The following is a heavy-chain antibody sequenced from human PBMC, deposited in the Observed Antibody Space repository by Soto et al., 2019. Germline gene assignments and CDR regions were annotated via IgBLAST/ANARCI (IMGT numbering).Heavy chain of an antibody. D-gene: IGHD1-26*01. V-gene: IGHV3-30*18. CDR3: AKNSFSGSKRILDS. CDR1: GFRDGFPFSDYD. J-gene: IGHJ4*02. CDR2: ISFDGSTK. Sequence: QVQLVESGGGVVQPGRSLRLSCAASGFRDGFPFSDYDMHWVRQAPGKGLEWVALISFDGSTKNYVDSVEGRFTISRDNSRYTLFLQMDSLRPEDTAVYYCAKNSFSGSKRILDSWGQGTLVTVSS.